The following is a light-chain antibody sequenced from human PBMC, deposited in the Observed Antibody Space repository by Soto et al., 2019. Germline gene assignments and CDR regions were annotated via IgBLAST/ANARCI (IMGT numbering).Light chain of an antibody. CDR2: GAS. V-gene: IGKV3-20*01. CDR3: QQYGSSPPT. Sequence: EIVLTQSPGTLSLSPGERATLSCRASQSVSSSYLAWYQQKPGHAPRLLIYGASIRATGIPDRFSGSGSGTDFTLTISRLEPEDFAVYYCQQYGSSPPTFGPGTKVDIK. CDR1: QSVSSSY. J-gene: IGKJ3*01.